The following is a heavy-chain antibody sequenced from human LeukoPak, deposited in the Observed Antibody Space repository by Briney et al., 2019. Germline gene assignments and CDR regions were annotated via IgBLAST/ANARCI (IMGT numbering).Heavy chain of an antibody. Sequence: GGSLRLSCAASGFTFSSYGMHWVRQAPGKGLEWVAVIWYDGSNKYYADSVKGRFTISRDNSKNTLYLQMNSLRAEDTAVYYRARDHLYCTNGVCYNWFDPWGQGTLVTVSS. D-gene: IGHD2-8*01. CDR1: GFTFSSYG. CDR3: ARDHLYCTNGVCYNWFDP. V-gene: IGHV3-33*01. J-gene: IGHJ5*02. CDR2: IWYDGSNK.